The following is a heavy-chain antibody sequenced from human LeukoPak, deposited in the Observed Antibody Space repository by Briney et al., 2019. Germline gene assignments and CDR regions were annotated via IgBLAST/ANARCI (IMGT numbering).Heavy chain of an antibody. J-gene: IGHJ2*01. V-gene: IGHV4-59*08. CDR1: GGYISSYF. Sequence: SETLSLTCIDSGGYISSYFWSWIRQPPGKGLEWIGNTHDSGSTNFKPSLKSRVTISVDTSKHQFSLKMGSVTAADTAVYYCARHVGHYDGSGYYYDWYFDLWGRGTLVTVSS. CDR3: ARHVGHYDGSGYYYDWYFDL. D-gene: IGHD3-22*01. CDR2: THDSGST.